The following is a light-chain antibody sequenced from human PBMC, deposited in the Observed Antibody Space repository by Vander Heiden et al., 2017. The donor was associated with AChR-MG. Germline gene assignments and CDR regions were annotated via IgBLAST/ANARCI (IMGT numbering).Light chain of an antibody. CDR2: DVS. J-gene: IGLJ2*01. V-gene: IGLV2-14*03. Sequence: SALTQPASVSGSPAPSITISCTGTSSDVGGYNYISWYQHHPGKAPNLVIYDVSNRPSGVSNRFSGSKSGNTASLTISGLQAEDVADYYCSSYTISSTRVVFGGGTKLTVL. CDR1: SSDVGGYNY. CDR3: SSYTISSTRVV.